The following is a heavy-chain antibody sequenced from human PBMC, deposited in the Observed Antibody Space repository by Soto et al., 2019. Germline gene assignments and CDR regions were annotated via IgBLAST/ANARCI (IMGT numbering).Heavy chain of an antibody. CDR1: GFTFSSYS. CDR2: ISSSSSTI. CDR3: ARGDYVWGGDSAPTDY. D-gene: IGHD3-16*01. J-gene: IGHJ4*02. V-gene: IGHV3-48*01. Sequence: EVQLVESGGGLVQPGGSLRLSCAASGFTFSSYSMNWVRQAPGKGLEWVSYISSSSSTIYYADSVKGRFTISRDNAKNSLYLQMNSRRAEDTAGYYCARGDYVWGGDSAPTDYWGQGTLVTVSS.